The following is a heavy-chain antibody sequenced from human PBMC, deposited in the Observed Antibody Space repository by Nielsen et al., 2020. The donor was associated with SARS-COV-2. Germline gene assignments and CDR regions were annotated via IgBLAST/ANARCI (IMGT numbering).Heavy chain of an antibody. J-gene: IGHJ4*02. D-gene: IGHD3-10*01. CDR3: AKDHGAGSYFFDY. CDR2: VSGSGEII. Sequence: GGSLRLSCAASGFTFDDYAMHWVRQAPGKGLEWVASVSGSGEIIYHADSVKGRFTISRDNSKNTVYLQMNSLRAEDTALYHCAKDHGAGSYFFDYWGQGTLVTVS. V-gene: IGHV3-23*01. CDR1: GFTFDDYA.